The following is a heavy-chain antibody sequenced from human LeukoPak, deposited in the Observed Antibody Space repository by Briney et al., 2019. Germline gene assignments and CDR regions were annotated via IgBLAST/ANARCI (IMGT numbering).Heavy chain of an antibody. D-gene: IGHD5-18*01. CDR3: ATCGYNYYYYGMDV. V-gene: IGHV7-4-1*02. Sequence: ASVKVSCKASGYTFTSYAMNWVRQAPGQGLEWMGWINANTGNPTYAQGFTGRFVFSLDTSVSTAYLQISSLKAEDTAVYYCATCGYNYYYYGMDVWGQGTTVTVSS. CDR1: GYTFTSYA. CDR2: INANTGNP. J-gene: IGHJ6*02.